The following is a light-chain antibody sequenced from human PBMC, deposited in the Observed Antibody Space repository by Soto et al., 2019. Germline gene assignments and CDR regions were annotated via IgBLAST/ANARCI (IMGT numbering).Light chain of an antibody. Sequence: QSVLTQPPSVSGAPGQRVTISCTGSSSNIGARYDVQWYQQLPGTAPKLLIYGNNNRPSGVPDRVSGSKSGTSASLAITGLQAEDEADYYCQSFDSSLSSWVFGGGTKLTVL. J-gene: IGLJ3*02. CDR2: GNN. V-gene: IGLV1-40*01. CDR3: QSFDSSLSSWV. CDR1: SSNIGARYD.